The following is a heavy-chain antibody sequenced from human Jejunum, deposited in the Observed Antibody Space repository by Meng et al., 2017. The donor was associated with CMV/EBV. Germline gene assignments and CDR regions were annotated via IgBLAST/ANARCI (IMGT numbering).Heavy chain of an antibody. CDR1: GDSITSNTFY. CDR3: AADISTAWFYY. V-gene: IGHV4-39*07. D-gene: IGHD2-2*01. Sequence: QLQLQESGPGLVKPSETLSLTCTVSGDSITSNTFYWGWIRQPPGKGLEWIGSIYSSGSTYYNPSLKSRVTISIDTSKNQFSLKLTSVTAADTAVYYCAADISTAWFYYWGQGTLVTVSS. CDR2: IYSSGST. J-gene: IGHJ4*02.